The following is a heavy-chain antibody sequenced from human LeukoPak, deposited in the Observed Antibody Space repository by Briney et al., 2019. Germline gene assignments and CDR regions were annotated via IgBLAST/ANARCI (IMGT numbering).Heavy chain of an antibody. D-gene: IGHD2-15*01. CDR1: GYTFTSYG. V-gene: IGHV1-18*01. Sequence: ASVKVSCKASGYTFTSYGISWVRQAPGQGLEWMGWISAYNGNTNYAQKLQGRVTMTTDTSTSTAYMELGSLRSDDTAVYYWARDSVVVVAASDWFDPWGQGTLVTVSS. CDR2: ISAYNGNT. J-gene: IGHJ5*02. CDR3: ARDSVVVVAASDWFDP.